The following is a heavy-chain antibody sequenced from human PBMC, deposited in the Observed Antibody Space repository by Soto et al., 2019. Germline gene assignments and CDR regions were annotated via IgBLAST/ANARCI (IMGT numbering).Heavy chain of an antibody. Sequence: EVQLLESGGGLVQPGGSLRLSCAASGFTFSSYAMSWVRQAPGEGLEWVSAISGSGGSTYYADSVKGRFTISRDNSKNPLYLQMNSLRAEDTAIYYCAKEHPYYYGSWTQYYFDYWGQGTLVTVSS. CDR1: GFTFSSYA. J-gene: IGHJ4*02. CDR2: ISGSGGST. V-gene: IGHV3-23*01. CDR3: AKEHPYYYGSWTQYYFDY. D-gene: IGHD3-10*01.